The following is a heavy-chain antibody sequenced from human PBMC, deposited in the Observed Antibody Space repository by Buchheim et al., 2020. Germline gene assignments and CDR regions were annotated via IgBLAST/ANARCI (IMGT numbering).Heavy chain of an antibody. J-gene: IGHJ5*02. Sequence: EVQLLESGGGLVQPGGSLRLSCAASGFTFSSYAMSWVRQAPGKGLEWVSSISSSGDSTYYADSVKGRFTISRANSKNTMNLQMNSLRAEDTAVYYCAKDRHGDYSWFDPWGQGTL. CDR1: GFTFSSYA. CDR3: AKDRHGDYSWFDP. D-gene: IGHD4-17*01. CDR2: ISSSGDST. V-gene: IGHV3-23*01.